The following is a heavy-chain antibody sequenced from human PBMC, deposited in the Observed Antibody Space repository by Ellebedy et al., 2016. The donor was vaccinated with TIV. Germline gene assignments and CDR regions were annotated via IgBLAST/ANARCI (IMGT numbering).Heavy chain of an antibody. CDR1: GFTVSSNY. D-gene: IGHD5-18*01. CDR3: AKDINTAMVTGPYFDY. V-gene: IGHV3-53*05. Sequence: GESLKISCAASGFTVSSNYMSWVRQAPGKGLEWVSILYSGGTTNYLDSVRGRFTISRDNAKNSLYLQMNSLRAEDTALYYCAKDINTAMVTGPYFDYWGQGTLVTVSS. CDR2: LYSGGTT. J-gene: IGHJ4*02.